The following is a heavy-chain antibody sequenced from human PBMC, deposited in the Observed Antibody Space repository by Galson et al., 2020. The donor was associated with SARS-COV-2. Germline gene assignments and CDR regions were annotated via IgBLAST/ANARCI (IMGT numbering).Heavy chain of an antibody. Sequence: GGSLRLSCAASGFNFSSYSMTWVRQAPGEGLEWVSTIDKGAIGTFYSDSVKGRFTISRDNSKNTLFLQMNSLRAEDTAVYYCATVFSRDWYEGYYFDYWGQGTLVTVSS. CDR3: ATVFSRDWYEGYYFDY. D-gene: IGHD6-19*01. CDR2: IDKGAIGT. V-gene: IGHV3-23*05. CDR1: GFNFSSYS. J-gene: IGHJ4*02.